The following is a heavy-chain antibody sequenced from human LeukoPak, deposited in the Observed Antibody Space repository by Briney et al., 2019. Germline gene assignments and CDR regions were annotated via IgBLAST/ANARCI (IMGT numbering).Heavy chain of an antibody. CDR1: GGTLSSYA. J-gene: IGHJ3*02. Sequence: SGKVSCKASGGTLSSYAISWVRQAPGQGLEWMGGIIPIFGTANYAQKFQGRVTITAEESTSTAYMELSSLRSEDTAVYYWARARLVRLGAFDIWGQGTMVTVSS. CDR3: ARARLVRLGAFDI. CDR2: IIPIFGTA. V-gene: IGHV1-69*01. D-gene: IGHD6-19*01.